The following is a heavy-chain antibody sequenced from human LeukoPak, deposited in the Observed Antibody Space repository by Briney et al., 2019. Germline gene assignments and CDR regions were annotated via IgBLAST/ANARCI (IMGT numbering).Heavy chain of an antibody. Sequence: GGYLRLSCAASGFTFSTYEMNWVRQAPGKGLEWISYISSSGSTRYYADSVMGRFTISRDNAENSLFLQMNSLKVDDTAVYYCTRDRYSSGPVGAFDIWGQGTMLTVSS. D-gene: IGHD6-25*01. CDR1: GFTFSTYE. V-gene: IGHV3-48*03. CDR2: ISSSGSTR. CDR3: TRDRYSSGPVGAFDI. J-gene: IGHJ3*02.